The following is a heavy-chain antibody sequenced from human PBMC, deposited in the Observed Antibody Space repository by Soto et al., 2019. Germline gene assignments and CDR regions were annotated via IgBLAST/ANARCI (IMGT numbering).Heavy chain of an antibody. CDR1: GFTFSSYA. CDR3: AKAGGFGGYWYFDL. Sequence: EVQLLESGGGLVQPGGSLRLSCAASGFTFSSYAMSWVRQAPGKGLEWVSAISGGGGSTYYADSVKGRFTISRDNSKNTMYMQMNSLRAEDTAVYYCAKAGGFGGYWYFDLWGRGTLVTVSS. CDR2: ISGGGGST. J-gene: IGHJ2*01. V-gene: IGHV3-23*01. D-gene: IGHD3-10*01.